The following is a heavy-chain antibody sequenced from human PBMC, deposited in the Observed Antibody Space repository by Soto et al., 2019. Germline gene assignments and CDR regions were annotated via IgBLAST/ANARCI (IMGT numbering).Heavy chain of an antibody. V-gene: IGHV4-59*01. D-gene: IGHD6-13*01. CDR3: ATFRSAAGRGGNSWFDP. Sequence: PSETLSLTGTVSGGSISSYYCSWIRQPPWKGLEWIAYIFYTGITNYNPSLKSRVTISVDTSKNQFSLKLRSVTAADTAVYYCATFRSAAGRGGNSWFDPLGQGTLVPVSP. CDR2: IFYTGIT. CDR1: GGSISSYY. J-gene: IGHJ5*02.